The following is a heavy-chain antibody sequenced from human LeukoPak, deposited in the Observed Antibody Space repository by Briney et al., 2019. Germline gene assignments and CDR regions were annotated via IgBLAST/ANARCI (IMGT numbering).Heavy chain of an antibody. J-gene: IGHJ6*03. CDR2: IYHSGSA. CDR3: ARGRGKGLRFLETTYYYYYYMDV. V-gene: IGHV4-4*02. D-gene: IGHD3-3*01. Sequence: SETLSLTCGVSGGSISSNNWWSWVRQPPGQGLEWIGEIYHSGSANYNPSLKSRVTISVDKSKNQLSLKLISVTAADTAVYYCARGRGKGLRFLETTYYYYYYMDVWGKGTTVTVSS. CDR1: GGSISSNNW.